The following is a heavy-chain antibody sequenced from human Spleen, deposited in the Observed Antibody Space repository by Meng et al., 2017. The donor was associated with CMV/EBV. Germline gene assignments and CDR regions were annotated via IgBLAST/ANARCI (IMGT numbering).Heavy chain of an antibody. V-gene: IGHV4-31*02. CDR2: IYYSGST. CDR1: GRSISSGGYY. J-gene: IGHJ5*02. CDR3: ARDRTLRGNRFDP. D-gene: IGHD2-2*01. Sequence: VSGRSISSGGYYSSWIRQHPGKGLEWIGYIYYSGSTYSNPSLKSRVTISVDTSKNQFSLKLSSVTAADTAVYYCARDRTLRGNRFDPWGQGTLVTVSS.